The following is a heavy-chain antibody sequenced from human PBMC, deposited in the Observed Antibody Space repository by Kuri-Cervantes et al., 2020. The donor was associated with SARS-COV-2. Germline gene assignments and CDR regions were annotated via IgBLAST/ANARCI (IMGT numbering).Heavy chain of an antibody. Sequence: GGSLRLSCTASGFTFSSYGLHWFRQAPGKGLEWVALIHSDGNEQSYADSVKGRFTISRDNSKYMLFLQMNSLRAEVTAVYYCSKEYSGYDILTGVDYWGQGTLVTVSS. CDR1: GFTFSSYG. V-gene: IGHV3-30*02. J-gene: IGHJ4*02. CDR2: IHSDGNEQ. CDR3: SKEYSGYDILTGVDY. D-gene: IGHD3-9*01.